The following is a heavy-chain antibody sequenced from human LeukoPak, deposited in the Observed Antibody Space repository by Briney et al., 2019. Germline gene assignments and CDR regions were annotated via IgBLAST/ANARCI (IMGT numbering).Heavy chain of an antibody. CDR3: ARDKGREGGATTHFDY. CDR1: GFTFSSYA. Sequence: GGSLRLSCAAAGFTFSSYAMHWVRQAPGKGLEWVAVISYDGSNKYYADSVKGRFTISRDNSKNTLYLQMNSLRAEDTAVYYCARDKGREGGATTHFDYWGQGTLVTVSS. D-gene: IGHD1-26*01. J-gene: IGHJ4*02. V-gene: IGHV3-30-3*01. CDR2: ISYDGSNK.